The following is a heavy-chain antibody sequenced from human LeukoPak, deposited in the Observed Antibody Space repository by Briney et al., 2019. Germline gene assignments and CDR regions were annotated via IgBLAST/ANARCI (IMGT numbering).Heavy chain of an antibody. CDR1: GFIFTSYA. D-gene: IGHD3-16*01. J-gene: IGHJ3*02. Sequence: GGSLRLSCAASGFIFTSYAMHWVRQAPGKGLEWVSSISSSSSYIYYADSVKGRFTISRDNAKNSLYLQMNSLRAEDTAVYYCAREGGAFDIWGQGTMVTVSS. CDR2: ISSSSSYI. V-gene: IGHV3-21*01. CDR3: AREGGAFDI.